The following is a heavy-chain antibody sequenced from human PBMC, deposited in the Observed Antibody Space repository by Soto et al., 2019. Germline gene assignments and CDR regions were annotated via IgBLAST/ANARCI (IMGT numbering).Heavy chain of an antibody. V-gene: IGHV1-69*04. J-gene: IGHJ4*02. CDR3: ARDLGRYCSGGSCYSTHFDY. D-gene: IGHD2-15*01. CDR2: IIPILGIA. CDR1: VGTFSSYT. Sequence: SVKVSCKASVGTFSSYTISWVRQAPGQGLEWMGRIIPILGIANYAQKFQGRVTITADKSTSTAYMELSSLRSEDTAVYYCARDLGRYCSGGSCYSTHFDYWGQGTLVTVSS.